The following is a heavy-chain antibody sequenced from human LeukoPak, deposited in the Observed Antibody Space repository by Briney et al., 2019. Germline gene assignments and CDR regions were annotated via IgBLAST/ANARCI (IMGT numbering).Heavy chain of an antibody. D-gene: IGHD4-23*01. CDR3: ARGLTTVVRRVAANAFDI. CDR1: GGSFSGYY. V-gene: IGHV4-34*01. J-gene: IGHJ3*02. CDR2: INHSGST. Sequence: PSETLSLTCAVYGGSFSGYYWSWIRQPPGKGLEWIWEINHSGSTNYNPSLKSRVTISVDTSKNQFSLKLSSVTAADTAVYYCARGLTTVVRRVAANAFDIWGQGAMVTVSS.